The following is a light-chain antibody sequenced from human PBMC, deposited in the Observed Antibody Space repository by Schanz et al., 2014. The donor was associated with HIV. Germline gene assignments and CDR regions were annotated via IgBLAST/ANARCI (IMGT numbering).Light chain of an antibody. CDR3: QTWGNGIVV. J-gene: IGLJ2*01. V-gene: IGLV4-69*01. CDR2: LKSDGSH. CDR1: SGHSSFA. Sequence: QLVLTQSPSASASLGASVRLTCTLSSGHSSFAIAWHQQRPEQGPRYLMNLKSDGSHNKGDGIPDRFSGSSSGAERYLTISSLQSDDEADYYCQTWGNGIVVFGGGTKLTVL.